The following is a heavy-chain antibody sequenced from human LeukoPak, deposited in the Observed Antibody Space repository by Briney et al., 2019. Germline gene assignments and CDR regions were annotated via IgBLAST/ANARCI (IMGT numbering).Heavy chain of an antibody. V-gene: IGHV5-51*01. CDR2: IYPGDPDT. D-gene: IGHD6-13*01. J-gene: IGHJ4*02. CDR1: GYSFSNYW. Sequence: GESLKISCKGSGYSFSNYWIGWVCQMPGKGLEWMGIIYPGDPDTRYSPSFQGQVTISADKSIITAYLQWSSLKASDTAMYYCARRDSSSWHFGYWGQGTLVTVSS. CDR3: ARRDSSSWHFGY.